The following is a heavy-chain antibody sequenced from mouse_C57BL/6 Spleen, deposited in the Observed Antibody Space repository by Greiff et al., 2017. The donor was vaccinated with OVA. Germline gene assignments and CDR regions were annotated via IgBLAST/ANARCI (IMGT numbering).Heavy chain of an antibody. J-gene: IGHJ1*03. D-gene: IGHD1-1*01. CDR3: ATITTVVATDWYFDV. CDR2: IDPSDSYT. Sequence: VQLQQPGAELVRPGTSVKLSCKASGYTFTSYWMHWVKQRPGQGLEWIGVIDPSDSYTNYNQKFKGKATLTVDTSSSTAYMQLSSLTSEDSAVYYCATITTVVATDWYFDVWGTGTTVTVSS. CDR1: GYTFTSYW. V-gene: IGHV1-59*01.